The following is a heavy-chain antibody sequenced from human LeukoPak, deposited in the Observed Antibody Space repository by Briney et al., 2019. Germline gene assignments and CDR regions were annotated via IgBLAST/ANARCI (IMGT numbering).Heavy chain of an antibody. V-gene: IGHV3-21*01. Sequence: PGGSLRLSCAASGFTLSSYSMNWVRQAPGKGLEWVSSISSSSSYIYYADSVKGRFTISGDNAKNSLYLQMNSLRAEDTAVYYCARERARRGEVSVDYWGQGTLVTVSS. CDR2: ISSSSSYI. CDR3: ARERARRGEVSVDY. D-gene: IGHD3-10*01. J-gene: IGHJ4*02. CDR1: GFTLSSYS.